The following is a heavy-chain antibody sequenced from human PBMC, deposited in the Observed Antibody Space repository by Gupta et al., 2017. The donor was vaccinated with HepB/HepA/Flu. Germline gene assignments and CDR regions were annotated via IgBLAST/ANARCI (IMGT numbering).Heavy chain of an antibody. CDR3: ARGPYSTGWYGSYDY. Sequence: QVQLVQSGAEVKKPGASVRVSCTASGYTFTHYAIHWVRQSPGQELDGGGWINDASGKTKYSQKCQGRVTITRDKSANTVYMDLNSLTSEDTAIYYCARGPYSTGWYGSYDYWGQGSLVTVSS. CDR1: GYTFTHYA. V-gene: IGHV1-3*01. CDR2: INDASGKT. J-gene: IGHJ4*02. D-gene: IGHD6-19*01.